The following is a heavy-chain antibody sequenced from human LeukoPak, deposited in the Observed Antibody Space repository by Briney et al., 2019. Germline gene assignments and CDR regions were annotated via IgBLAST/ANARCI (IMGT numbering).Heavy chain of an antibody. CDR2: MNPNIGNT. J-gene: IGHJ6*03. D-gene: IGHD1-20*01. Sequence: ASVKVSCKASGYTFTSYDINWVRQATGQGVEGMGWMNPNIGNTGYAQKFQGRVTITRNTSIRTPYMELGSLRSEDTAVYYCARGLRLTGRRRIVNYSYYTDVWGKGTTVPVSS. V-gene: IGHV1-8*01. CDR1: GYTFTSYD. CDR3: ARGLRLTGRRRIVNYSYYTDV.